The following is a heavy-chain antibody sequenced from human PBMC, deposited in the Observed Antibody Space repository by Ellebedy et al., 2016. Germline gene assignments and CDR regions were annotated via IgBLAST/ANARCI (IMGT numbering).Heavy chain of an antibody. CDR3: SRHGAY. D-gene: IGHD3-16*01. CDR1: GFIFSDFA. CDR2: IRSKKNTYAT. V-gene: IGHV3-73*01. Sequence: GGSLRLSCAASGFIFSDFAMQWVRQASGKGLEWVGEIRSKKNTYATIYSASLKGRFTISRDDSRNTAYLQMNRPKNEDTAVYYCSRHGAYWGQGTLVTVSS. J-gene: IGHJ4*02.